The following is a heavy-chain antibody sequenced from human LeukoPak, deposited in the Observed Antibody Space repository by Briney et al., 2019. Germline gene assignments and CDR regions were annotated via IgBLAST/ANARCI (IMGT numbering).Heavy chain of an antibody. CDR2: INLSGIST. CDR3: ARTTYFDY. D-gene: IGHD2/OR15-2a*01. V-gene: IGHV1-46*01. J-gene: IGHJ4*02. CDR1: GYTFTSHY. Sequence: GASVKVSCKASGYTFTSHYMHWVRQAPGQGLEWMGIINLSGISTRYAQKFQGRITVTTDTSTSTVYMELSSLRSEDTAVYYCARTTYFDYWGQGTLVTVSS.